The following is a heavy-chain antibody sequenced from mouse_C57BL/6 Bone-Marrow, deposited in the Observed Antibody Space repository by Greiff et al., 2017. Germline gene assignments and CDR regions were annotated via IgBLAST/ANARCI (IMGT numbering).Heavy chain of an antibody. CDR3: AKILITTVVGGAMDY. Sequence: QVHVKQSGPGLVQPSQSLSITCTVSGFSLTSYGVHWVRQSPGKGLEWLGVIWRGGSTDYNAAFMSRLSITKDNSKSQVFFKMNSLQADDTAIYYCAKILITTVVGGAMDYWGQGTSVTVSS. D-gene: IGHD1-1*01. V-gene: IGHV2-5*01. J-gene: IGHJ4*01. CDR1: GFSLTSYG. CDR2: IWRGGST.